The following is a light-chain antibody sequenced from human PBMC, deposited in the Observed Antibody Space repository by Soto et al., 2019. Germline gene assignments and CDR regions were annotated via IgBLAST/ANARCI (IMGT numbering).Light chain of an antibody. CDR2: EVV. J-gene: IGLJ3*02. CDR3: GTWDTGLVWV. CDR1: KNDIGVYDF. V-gene: IGLV2-8*01. Sequence: QSALTQPPSASGSPGQSVTISCTGTKNDIGVYDFVSWYQHHPGKAPRLIIYEVVQRPSGVPDRFSGSKSGTSATLGITGLQTGDEADYYCGTWDTGLVWVFGGGTKVTVL.